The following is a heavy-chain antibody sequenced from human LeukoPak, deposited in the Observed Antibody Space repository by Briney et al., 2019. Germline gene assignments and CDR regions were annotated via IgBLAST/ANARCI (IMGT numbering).Heavy chain of an antibody. CDR2: IYSGGST. CDR1: GFTVSSNY. V-gene: IGHV3-66*01. Sequence: GGSLRLSCAASGFTVSSNYMSWVRQAPGEGLEWVSVIYSGGSTYYADSVKGRFTISRDNSKNTLYLQMNSLRAEDTAVYYCARWALAAAGRREYFQHWGQGTLVTVSS. J-gene: IGHJ1*01. D-gene: IGHD6-13*01. CDR3: ARWALAAAGRREYFQH.